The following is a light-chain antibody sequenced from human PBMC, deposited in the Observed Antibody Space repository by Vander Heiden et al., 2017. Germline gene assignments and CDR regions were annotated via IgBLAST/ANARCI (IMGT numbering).Light chain of an antibody. CDR3: QVWDTSSDYWV. CDR1: NIGDKS. Sequence: SYLLPQPPSVSVAPGQTARITWGGNNIGDKSVHWYQQKPGQAPVLVVYDDSDRPSGIPERFSGSNSGNTATLTISRVEAGDEADYYCQVWDTSSDYWVFGGGTKLTVL. CDR2: DDS. V-gene: IGLV3-21*02. J-gene: IGLJ3*02.